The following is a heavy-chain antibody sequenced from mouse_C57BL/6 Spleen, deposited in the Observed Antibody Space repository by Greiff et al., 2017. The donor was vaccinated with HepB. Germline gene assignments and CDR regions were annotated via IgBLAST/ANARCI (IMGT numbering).Heavy chain of an antibody. J-gene: IGHJ2*01. CDR3: ARRERDGGDY. CDR2: IYPSDSET. Sequence: QVQLQQPGAELVRPGSSVKLSCKASGYTFTSYWMDWVKQRPGQGLEWIGNIYPSDSETHYNQKFKDKATLTVDKSSSTAYMQLSSLTSEDSAVYYCARRERDGGDYWGQGTTLTVSS. CDR1: GYTFTSYW. V-gene: IGHV1-61*01.